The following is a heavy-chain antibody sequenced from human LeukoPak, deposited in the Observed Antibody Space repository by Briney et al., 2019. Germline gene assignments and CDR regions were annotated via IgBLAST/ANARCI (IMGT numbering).Heavy chain of an antibody. CDR3: ARRYCSGGSCYSFRGDWFGP. D-gene: IGHD2-15*01. Sequence: GGSLRLSCAASGFTFSNYGMHWVRQAPGKGLEWVAVIWYDGSNKYYADSVKGRFTISRDNSKNTLYLQMNSLRAEDTAVYYCARRYCSGGSCYSFRGDWFGPWGQGTLVTVSS. CDR1: GFTFSNYG. J-gene: IGHJ5*02. V-gene: IGHV3-33*01. CDR2: IWYDGSNK.